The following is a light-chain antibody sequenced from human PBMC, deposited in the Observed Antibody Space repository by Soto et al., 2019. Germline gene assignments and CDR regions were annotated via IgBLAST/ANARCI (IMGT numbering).Light chain of an antibody. CDR1: QSISSY. J-gene: IGKJ4*01. Sequence: DIQMTQSPSSLSASVGDRVTITCRASQSISSYLNWYQQKPGRAPDILIYAASSLQSGVPSRFSGSGPGTEFTLTISSLQPEDFATYSCQQSYRTPLTFGGGTKVDI. CDR2: AAS. CDR3: QQSYRTPLT. V-gene: IGKV1-39*01.